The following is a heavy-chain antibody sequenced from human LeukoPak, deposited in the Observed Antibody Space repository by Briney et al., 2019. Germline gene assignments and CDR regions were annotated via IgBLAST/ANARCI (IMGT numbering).Heavy chain of an antibody. Sequence: ASVKVSCKASGYTFNSYGISWVRQAPGQGLEWMGWISAYNGNTNYAQKLQGRVTMTTDTSTSTAYMELRSLRSDDTAVYYCAREVLRYFDWPLDYWGQGPLVTVSS. CDR1: GYTFNSYG. V-gene: IGHV1-18*01. CDR3: AREVLRYFDWPLDY. D-gene: IGHD3-9*01. CDR2: ISAYNGNT. J-gene: IGHJ4*02.